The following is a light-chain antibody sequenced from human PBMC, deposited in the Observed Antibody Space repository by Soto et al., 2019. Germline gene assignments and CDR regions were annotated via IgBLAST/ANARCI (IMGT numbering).Light chain of an antibody. CDR1: QSVNSW. J-gene: IGKJ4*01. V-gene: IGKV1-5*01. CDR2: DVS. CDR3: QQGNSLPLT. Sequence: DFQMTQSPSTLSASVGDRVTITCRASQSVNSWLAWYQQKPGKAPKLLIYDVSSLESGVPSRFSGSGSGTDFTLTISGLLPEDFATYYCQQGNSLPLTFSGGTKVDIK.